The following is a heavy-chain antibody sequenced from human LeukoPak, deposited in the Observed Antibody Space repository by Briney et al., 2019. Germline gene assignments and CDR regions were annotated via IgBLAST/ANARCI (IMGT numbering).Heavy chain of an antibody. CDR1: GGTFSSYA. D-gene: IGHD2-2*01. CDR3: ARDSPDIVVVPAAWGGMDV. V-gene: IGHV1-69*13. Sequence: SVKVSCKASGGTFSSYAISRVRQAPGQGLEWMGGIIPIFGTANYAQKFQGRVTITADESTSTAYMELSSLRSEDTAVYYCARDSPDIVVVPAAWGGMDVWGKGTTVTVSS. J-gene: IGHJ6*04. CDR2: IIPIFGTA.